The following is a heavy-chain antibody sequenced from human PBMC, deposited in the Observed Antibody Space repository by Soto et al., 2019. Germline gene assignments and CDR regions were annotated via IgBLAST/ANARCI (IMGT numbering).Heavy chain of an antibody. CDR1: GGTFSRYA. CDR3: AQTLGLAVAGPGRFDL. Sequence: QVQLVQSGAEVKKYGSSVEVSCKASGGTFSRYAISWVRQAPGQGLEWMGGITPMFGTANYAQKFQGRVTITADESTSTAYMELSSLRSDDTAVYYCAQTLGLAVAGPGRFDLWGRGTLVTVSS. D-gene: IGHD6-19*01. CDR2: ITPMFGTA. J-gene: IGHJ2*01. V-gene: IGHV1-69*12.